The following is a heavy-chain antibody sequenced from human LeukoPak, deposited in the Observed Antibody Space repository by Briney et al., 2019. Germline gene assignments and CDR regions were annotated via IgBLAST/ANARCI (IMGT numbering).Heavy chain of an antibody. Sequence: GGSLRLSCAASGFSFSSQWMSWVRQAPGKGLEWVSYISSSGYTIRNADSVKGRFTISRDNAKNSLYLQMNSLRAEDTAVYYCAELGITMIGGVWGKGTTVTISS. CDR2: ISSSGYTI. CDR1: GFSFSSQW. CDR3: AELGITMIGGV. D-gene: IGHD3-10*01. V-gene: IGHV3-48*03. J-gene: IGHJ6*04.